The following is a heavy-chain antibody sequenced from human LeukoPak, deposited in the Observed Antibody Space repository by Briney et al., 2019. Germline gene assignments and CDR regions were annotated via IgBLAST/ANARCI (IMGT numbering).Heavy chain of an antibody. CDR2: ISYDGSNK. CDR1: GFTFSSYA. CDR3: ARRSYYYYYMDV. J-gene: IGHJ6*03. V-gene: IGHV3-30-3*01. Sequence: PGGSLRLSCAASGFTFSSYAMHWVRQAPGKGLEWVAVISYDGSNKYYADSVKGRFTISRDNSKNTLYLQMNSLRAEDTAVYYCARRSYYYYYMDVWGKGTTVTVSS.